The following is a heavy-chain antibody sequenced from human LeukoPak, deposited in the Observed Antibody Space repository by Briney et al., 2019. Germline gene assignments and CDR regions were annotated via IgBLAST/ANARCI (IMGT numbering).Heavy chain of an antibody. CDR2: IKHDETEH. D-gene: IGHD2-15*01. J-gene: IGHJ4*02. V-gene: IGHV3-7*04. CDR3: ARGWYSDY. CDR1: GFNFGHFW. Sequence: PGGSLRLSCAASGFNFGHFWMSWVRQAPGRGLEWVANIKHDETEHYYVASVKGRFTISRDNDKNALFLQMDSLRVEDTAVYYCARGWYSDYWGQGTLVTVSS.